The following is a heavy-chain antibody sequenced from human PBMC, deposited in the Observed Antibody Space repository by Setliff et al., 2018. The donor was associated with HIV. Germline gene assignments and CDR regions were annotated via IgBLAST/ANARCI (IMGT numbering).Heavy chain of an antibody. Sequence: GASVKVSCKTSGYSFKTYSIDWVRQGPGQGLEWMGRINPRGGDTDFAQKFQGRLTLTSDTSTSTVYMEVTSLRSEDTALYFCARGGYEYWGQGSLVTVS. CDR3: ARGGYEY. J-gene: IGHJ4*02. V-gene: IGHV1-46*02. CDR1: GYSFKTYS. D-gene: IGHD2-15*01. CDR2: INPRGGDT.